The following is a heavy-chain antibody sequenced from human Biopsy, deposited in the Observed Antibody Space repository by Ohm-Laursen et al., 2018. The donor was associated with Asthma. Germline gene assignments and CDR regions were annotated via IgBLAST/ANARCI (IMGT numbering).Heavy chain of an antibody. CDR1: GFTFSSYS. CDR2: ISSSSTI. CDR3: AIFKRGYSYGYAGVFDY. J-gene: IGHJ4*02. Sequence: GSLRLSCVASGFTFSSYSMNWVRQAPGKGLEWVSYISSSSTIYYADSVKGRFTISRDNAKNSLYLQMNSLRDEDTAVYYCAIFKRGYSYGYAGVFDYWGQGTLVTVSS. V-gene: IGHV3-48*02. D-gene: IGHD5-18*01.